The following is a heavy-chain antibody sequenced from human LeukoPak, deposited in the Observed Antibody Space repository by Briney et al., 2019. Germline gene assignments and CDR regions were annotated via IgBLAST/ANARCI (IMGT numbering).Heavy chain of an antibody. V-gene: IGHV1-69*13. CDR2: IIPIFGTA. J-gene: IGHJ4*02. CDR3: AHLPNGHDDYGDYRLAYYFDY. D-gene: IGHD4-17*01. CDR1: GGTFSSYA. Sequence: SVTVSCKASGGTFSSYAISWVRQAPGQGLEWMGGIIPIFGTANYAQKFQGRVTITADESTSTAYMELSSLRSEDTAVYYCAHLPNGHDDYGDYRLAYYFDYWGQGTLVTVSS.